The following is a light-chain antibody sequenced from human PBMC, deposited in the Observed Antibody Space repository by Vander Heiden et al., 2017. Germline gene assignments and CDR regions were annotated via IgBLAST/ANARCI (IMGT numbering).Light chain of an antibody. V-gene: IGKV1-5*03. CDR1: QSISTS. CDR2: KAS. J-gene: IGKJ2*01. Sequence: DIQMTQSPSTLSASVGDRVTISCRASQSISTSLAWYQQKPGKAPKLVIYKASSLETGVPSTFSGSGSGTEFTLTISSLQPDDVASYYCHQYNDYPHTFGQGTKLEIK. CDR3: HQYNDYPHT.